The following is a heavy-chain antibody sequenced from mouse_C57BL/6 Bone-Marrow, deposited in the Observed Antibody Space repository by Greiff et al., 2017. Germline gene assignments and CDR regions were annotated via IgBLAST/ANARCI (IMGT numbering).Heavy chain of an antibody. CDR2: IDPSDSYT. V-gene: IGHV1-69*01. CDR3: ARWGQLDY. Sequence: VQLQQPGAELVMPGASVKLSCKASGYTFTSYWMHWLKQRPGQGLEWIGEIDPSDSYTNYNQKFKGKSTLTVDKSSSTAYMQLSSLTSEDSAVYYCARWGQLDYWGQGTTLTVSS. CDR1: GYTFTSYW. J-gene: IGHJ2*01.